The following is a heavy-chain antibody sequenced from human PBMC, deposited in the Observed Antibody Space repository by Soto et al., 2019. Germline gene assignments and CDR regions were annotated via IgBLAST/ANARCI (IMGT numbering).Heavy chain of an antibody. CDR2: IYYSGST. CDR1: GGSISSNNYY. CDR3: ARHSKASTDTAMAYHFDS. D-gene: IGHD5-18*01. J-gene: IGHJ4*02. V-gene: IGHV4-39*01. Sequence: SETLSLTCTVSGGSISSNNYYWGWIRQPPGKGLEWIGSIYYSGSTYYNPSLKSRVTISVDTSKNQFSLKLSSVTAADTAVYCCARHSKASTDTAMAYHFDSWGQGTLVTVSS.